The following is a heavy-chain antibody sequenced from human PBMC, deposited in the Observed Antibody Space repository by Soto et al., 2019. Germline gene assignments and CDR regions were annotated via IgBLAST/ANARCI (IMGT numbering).Heavy chain of an antibody. D-gene: IGHD3-22*01. CDR2: IIPILGIA. CDR3: ARDLGNYYDSSGYQNWFDP. V-gene: IGHV1-69*04. J-gene: IGHJ5*02. Sequence: SVKVSCKASGGTFSSYTISWVRQAPGQGLEWMGRIIPILGIANYAQKFQGRVTITADKSTSTAYMELSSLRSEDTAVYYCARDLGNYYDSSGYQNWFDPWGQGTLVTVSS. CDR1: GGTFSSYT.